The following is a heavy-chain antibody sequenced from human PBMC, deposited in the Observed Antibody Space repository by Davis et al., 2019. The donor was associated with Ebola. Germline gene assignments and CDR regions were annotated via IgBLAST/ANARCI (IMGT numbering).Heavy chain of an antibody. D-gene: IGHD6-19*01. CDR2: IYYSGST. V-gene: IGHV4-39*07. CDR3: ARVRLPVAVAGSWAFDI. J-gene: IGHJ3*02. Sequence: PSETLSLTCTVSGGSISSSSYYWGWIRQPPGKGLEWIGSIYYSGSTYYNPSLKSRVTISVDTSKNQFSLKLSSVTAADTAVYYCARVRLPVAVAGSWAFDIWGQGTMVTVPS. CDR1: GGSISSSSYY.